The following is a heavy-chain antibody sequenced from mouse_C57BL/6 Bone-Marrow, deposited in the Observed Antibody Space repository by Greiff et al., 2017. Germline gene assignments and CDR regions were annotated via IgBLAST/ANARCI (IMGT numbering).Heavy chain of an antibody. Sequence: EVMLVESGGDLVQPGGSLQLSCAASGFTFSSYGMSWVRQTPDKRLEWVATISSGGSYTYYPDSVKGRFTISRDNAKNTLYLQMSSLKSEDTAMYYCARLFQFAYWGQGTLVTVSA. CDR1: GFTFSSYG. J-gene: IGHJ3*01. V-gene: IGHV5-6*01. CDR3: ARLFQFAY. CDR2: ISSGGSYT.